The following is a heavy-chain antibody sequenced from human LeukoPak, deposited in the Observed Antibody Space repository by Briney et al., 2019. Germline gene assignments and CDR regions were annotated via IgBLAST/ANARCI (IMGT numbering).Heavy chain of an antibody. CDR2: VYSSGST. Sequence: GSLQPSCATSTFNVNSSQMTWVRPTPRKGLEWVSVVYSSGSTFYADSVKGRFTISRDNSRNTLYLQMNSLRAEDTAVYYCARGRNYFPIDYWGQGTLVTVSS. D-gene: IGHD3-9*01. V-gene: IGHV3-53*01. CDR1: TFNVNSSQ. CDR3: ARGRNYFPIDY. J-gene: IGHJ4*02.